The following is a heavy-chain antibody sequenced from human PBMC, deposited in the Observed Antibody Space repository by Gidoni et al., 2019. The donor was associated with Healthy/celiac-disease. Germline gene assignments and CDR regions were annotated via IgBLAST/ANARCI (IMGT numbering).Heavy chain of an antibody. J-gene: IGHJ5*02. V-gene: IGHV4-34*01. CDR3: AGRHGYYDSSGYYYWFDP. D-gene: IGHD3-22*01. CDR1: GGSFSGYY. Sequence: QVQLQQWGAGLLKPSETLSLTCAVYGGSFSGYYWSWIRQPPGKGLEWIGEINHSGSTNYNPSLKSRVTISVDTSKNQFSLKLSSVTAADTAVYYCAGRHGYYDSSGYYYWFDPWGQGTLVTVSS. CDR2: INHSGST.